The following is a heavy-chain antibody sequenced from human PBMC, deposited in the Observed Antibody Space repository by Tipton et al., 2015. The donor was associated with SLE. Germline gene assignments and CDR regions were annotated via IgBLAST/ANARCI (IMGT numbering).Heavy chain of an antibody. Sequence: TLSLTCTVSGGSISSHYWSWIRQPPGKGLEWIGYIYYSGSTKYNPSLKSRVTISVDTSKNQFSLKLSSVTAADTAVYYCARYGSSGWSYYFDYWGQGTLVTVSS. CDR3: ARYGSSGWSYYFDY. D-gene: IGHD6-19*01. CDR2: IYYSGST. V-gene: IGHV4-59*11. J-gene: IGHJ4*02. CDR1: GGSISSHY.